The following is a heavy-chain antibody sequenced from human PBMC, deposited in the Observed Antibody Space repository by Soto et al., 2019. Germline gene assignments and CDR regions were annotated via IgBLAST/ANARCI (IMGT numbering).Heavy chain of an antibody. D-gene: IGHD4-4*01. CDR3: AIGTTNYYYGMDV. CDR2: IYYSGST. CDR1: GGSISSSSYY. Sequence: PSETLSLTCTVSGGSISSSSYYWGWIRRPPGKGLEWIGSIYYSGSTYYNPSLKSQVTISVDTSKNQFSLKLSSVTAADTAVYYCAIGTTNYYYGMDVWGQGTTVTVS. V-gene: IGHV4-39*01. J-gene: IGHJ6*02.